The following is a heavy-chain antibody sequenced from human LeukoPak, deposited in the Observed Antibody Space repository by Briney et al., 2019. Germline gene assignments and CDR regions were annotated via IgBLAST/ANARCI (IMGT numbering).Heavy chain of an antibody. CDR2: ISSSGSTI. D-gene: IGHD3-10*02. J-gene: IGHJ6*04. CDR3: AELGITMIGGV. Sequence: GWSLRLSCAASGFTFSSYETNWVRQAPGQGLEWVSYISSSGSTIYYADSVKGRFTISRDNAKSSLYLQMNSLRAEDTAVYYCAELGITMIGGVWGKGTTVTISS. V-gene: IGHV3-48*03. CDR1: GFTFSSYE.